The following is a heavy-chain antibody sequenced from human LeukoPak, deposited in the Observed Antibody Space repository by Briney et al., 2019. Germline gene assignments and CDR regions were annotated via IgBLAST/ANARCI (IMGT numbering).Heavy chain of an antibody. CDR3: ARDGDYRDGYNLPLFDY. J-gene: IGHJ4*02. Sequence: GASVKVSCKASGYTFTGYYMHSVRQAPGQGLEWMGWINPNSGGTNYAQKFQGRVTMTRDTSISTAYMELSRLRSDDTAVYYCARDGDYRDGYNLPLFDYWGQGTLVTVPS. CDR1: GYTFTGYY. V-gene: IGHV1-2*02. D-gene: IGHD5-24*01. CDR2: INPNSGGT.